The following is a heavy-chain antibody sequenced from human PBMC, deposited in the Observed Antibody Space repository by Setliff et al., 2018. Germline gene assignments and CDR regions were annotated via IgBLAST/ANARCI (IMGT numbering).Heavy chain of an antibody. D-gene: IGHD3-22*01. CDR3: ARVGRVGYYESFQY. V-gene: IGHV3-20*04. Sequence: GGSLRLSCAASGFTFDDYGMSWVRQAPGKGLEWVSGINWNGGSTGYADSVKGRFTISRDNAKNSLYLQMNSLRAEDTALYYCARVGRVGYYESFQYWGQGTLVTVSS. J-gene: IGHJ1*01. CDR1: GFTFDDYG. CDR2: INWNGGST.